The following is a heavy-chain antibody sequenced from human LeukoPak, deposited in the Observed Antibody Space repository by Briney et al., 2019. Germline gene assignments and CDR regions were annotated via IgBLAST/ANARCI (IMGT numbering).Heavy chain of an antibody. D-gene: IGHD6-13*01. CDR3: ARVGAGITIDY. V-gene: IGHV3-7*05. CDR1: GFTFSSYW. J-gene: IGHJ4*02. CDR2: INQDGSEK. Sequence: GGSLRLSCAASGFTFSSYWMNWVRQAPGKGLEWVANINQDGSEKYYVDSVKGRFTISGDNAKNSLYLQMSSLRAEGTAVYYCARVGAGITIDYWGQGTLVTVSS.